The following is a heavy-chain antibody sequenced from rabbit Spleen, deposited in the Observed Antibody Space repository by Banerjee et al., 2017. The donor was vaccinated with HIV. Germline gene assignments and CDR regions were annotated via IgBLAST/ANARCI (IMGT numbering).Heavy chain of an antibody. CDR3: VRDKASTSGDYGPYYFNL. V-gene: IGHV1S7*01. Sequence: QLTETGGDLVQPGGSLTLSCKASGFDFTSYYISWVRQAPGKGLEWIGYIDPLFGGTYYASWVNGRFTISSHNAQNTLYLQLNSLTAADTATYFCVRDKASTSGDYGPYYFNLWGPGTLVTVS. CDR1: GFDFTSYY. D-gene: IGHD1-1*01. CDR2: IDPLFGGT. J-gene: IGHJ4*01.